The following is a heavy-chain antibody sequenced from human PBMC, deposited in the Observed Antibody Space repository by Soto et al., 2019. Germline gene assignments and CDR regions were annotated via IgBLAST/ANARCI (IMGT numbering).Heavy chain of an antibody. CDR1: DVTFSNAW. CDR2: IKSKNDGGTT. J-gene: IGHJ4*01. Sequence: EVQLVESGGGLVKPGGSLRLSCVASDVTFSNAWMNWFRQAPGKGLEWVGLIKSKNDGGTTDYAAPVKGRFTISRDDSKNTLYLQMSSLKIEDTAVYSCTWRLRGVDYWGQGTLVTVSS. CDR3: TWRLRGVDY. D-gene: IGHD3-10*01. V-gene: IGHV3-15*07.